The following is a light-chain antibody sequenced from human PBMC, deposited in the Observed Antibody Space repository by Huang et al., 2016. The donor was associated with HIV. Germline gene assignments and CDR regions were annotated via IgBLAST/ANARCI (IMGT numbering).Light chain of an antibody. CDR1: QSVNSN. Sequence: EIVMTQSPATLSVSPGERATLSCRARQSVNSNLAWYQQKPGQAPRLLIYGASTRATGIPATFSGSGSGTEFTLTISSLQSEDFAVYYCQQYNNWPPLTFGGGTKVEIK. V-gene: IGKV3-15*01. CDR2: GAS. CDR3: QQYNNWPPLT. J-gene: IGKJ4*01.